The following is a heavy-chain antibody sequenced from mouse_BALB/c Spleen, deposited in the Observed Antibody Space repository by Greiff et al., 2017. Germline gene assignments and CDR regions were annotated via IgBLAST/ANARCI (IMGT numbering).Heavy chain of an antibody. CDR2: IDPANGNT. J-gene: IGHJ2*01. Sequence: EVKVVESGAELVKPGASVKLSCTASGFNIKDTYMHWVKQRPEQGLEWIGRIDPANGNTKYDPKFQGKATITADTSSNTAYLQLSSLTSEDTAVYYCAREGDYGNFFDYWGQGTTLTVSS. CDR3: AREGDYGNFFDY. D-gene: IGHD2-1*01. CDR1: GFNIKDTY. V-gene: IGHV14-3*02.